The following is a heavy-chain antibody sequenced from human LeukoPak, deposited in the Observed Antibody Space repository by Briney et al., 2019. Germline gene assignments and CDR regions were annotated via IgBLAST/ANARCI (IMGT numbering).Heavy chain of an antibody. J-gene: IGHJ4*02. V-gene: IGHV1-2*02. CDR2: INPNSGGT. CDR1: GYTFTGYH. Sequence: ASVKVSCKASGYTFTGYHMHWVRQAPGQGLEWMGWINPNSGGTNYAQKFQGRVTMTRDTSINTAYMELSRLRSDDTAVYYCARDRFPYQLLNVWGQGTLVTVSS. D-gene: IGHD2-2*01. CDR3: ARDRFPYQLLNV.